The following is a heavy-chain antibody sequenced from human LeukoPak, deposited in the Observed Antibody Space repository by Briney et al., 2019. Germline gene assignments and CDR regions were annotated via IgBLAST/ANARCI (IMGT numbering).Heavy chain of an antibody. CDR3: ARGVYIAAAQYGY. CDR2: IYYSGTT. Sequence: SETLSLTCTVSGGSISSYYWSWIRQPPGKGLEWIGYIYYSGTTNYNPSLKSRVTISVDTSKNQFSLKLSSVTAAHTAVYYCARGVYIAAAQYGYWGQGTLVTVSS. D-gene: IGHD6-13*01. J-gene: IGHJ4*02. V-gene: IGHV4-59*01. CDR1: GGSISSYY.